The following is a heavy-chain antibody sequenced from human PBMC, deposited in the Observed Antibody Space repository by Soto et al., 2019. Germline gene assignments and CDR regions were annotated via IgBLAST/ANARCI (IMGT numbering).Heavy chain of an antibody. J-gene: IGHJ4*02. V-gene: IGHV3-23*01. Sequence: EVQLLESGGGLVQPGGSLRLPCAASGFTFTDYALSWVRQAPGKGLEWVATISGIGGSTYLADSVKGRLSISRDNSKNTVSLIMNSLRAEDTAVYFCARGSSGYISSWYYFDYWGRGTLVTVSS. D-gene: IGHD6-13*01. CDR3: ARGSSGYISSWYYFDY. CDR1: GFTFTDYA. CDR2: ISGIGGST.